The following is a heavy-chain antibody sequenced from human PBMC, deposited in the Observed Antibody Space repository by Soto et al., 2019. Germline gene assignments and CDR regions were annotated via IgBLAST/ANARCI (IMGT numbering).Heavy chain of an antibody. V-gene: IGHV3-23*01. CDR1: GFTFSSYA. CDR2: VSGSGVNT. J-gene: IGHJ5*02. CDR3: AKDRLSSGSGVRFDP. Sequence: EVQLLESGGGLVQPGGSLRLSCAASGFTFSSYAMSWGRQAPGKGLEWVSSVSGSGVNTYYIDSVKGRFTISRDNSGNTLYLQMNSLRAEDTAVYYCAKDRLSSGSGVRFDPWGQGTLVTVSS. D-gene: IGHD3-22*01.